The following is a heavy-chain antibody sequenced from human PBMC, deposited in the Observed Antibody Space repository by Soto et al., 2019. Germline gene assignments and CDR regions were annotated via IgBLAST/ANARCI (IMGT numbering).Heavy chain of an antibody. CDR3: ARGRAVEV. J-gene: IGHJ4*02. CDR1: GFTFSDFC. D-gene: IGHD6-19*01. CDR2: IKSDGGEK. Sequence: EVHLVESGGGLVQPGGSLRLSWVASGFTFSDFCITWIRQAPVKVLEWVAKIKSDGGEKNYVASVKCRFTISRDNANNSLSLQMNRLRVEETGLYYCARGRAVEVWGQGTRVVVSS. V-gene: IGHV3-7*02.